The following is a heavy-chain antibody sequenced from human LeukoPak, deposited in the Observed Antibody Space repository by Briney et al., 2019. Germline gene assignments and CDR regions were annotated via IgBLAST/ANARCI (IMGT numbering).Heavy chain of an antibody. CDR1: GYTFTRYY. J-gene: IGHJ4*02. CDR3: ARGGRLCSSTSCYVLCDY. V-gene: IGHV1-2*06. D-gene: IGHD2-2*01. Sequence: GASVKVSCKASGYTFTRYYMHWVRQAPGQGLEWMGRINPNSGGTNYAQKFQGRVTMTRDTSISTAYMELSRLRSDDTAVYYCARGGRLCSSTSCYVLCDYWGQGTRVTVSS. CDR2: INPNSGGT.